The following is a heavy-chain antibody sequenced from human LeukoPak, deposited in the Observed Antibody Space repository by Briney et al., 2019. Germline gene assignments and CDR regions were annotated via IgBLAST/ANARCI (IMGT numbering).Heavy chain of an antibody. D-gene: IGHD3-9*01. CDR3: VRDFDWGPDY. Sequence: GASVKVSCKASGFTFTDHYLHWVRQVPGQGLEWMGRINGKSGATFYAQKFQDRITVTRDTSISTMYLEVNRLTTDDTAVYYCVRDFDWGPDYWGQGTWSPSPQ. J-gene: IGHJ4*02. CDR2: INGKSGAT. V-gene: IGHV1-2*06. CDR1: GFTFTDHY.